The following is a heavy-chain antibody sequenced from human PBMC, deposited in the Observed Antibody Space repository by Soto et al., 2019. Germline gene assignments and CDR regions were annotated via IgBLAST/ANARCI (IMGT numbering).Heavy chain of an antibody. CDR1: GFLSSNYA. CDR2: ISDSGVNT. CDR3: IKADRGHSYASL. Sequence: GGSLRLSCAASGFLSSNYAMGWVRQAPGTGLEWVSAISDSGVNTYYADSVKGRFTISRDNSKNALYLEMKSLRAGDTAVYYCIKADRGHSYASLWRQGPPVSFSS. D-gene: IGHD3-16*01. J-gene: IGHJ4*02. V-gene: IGHV3-23*01.